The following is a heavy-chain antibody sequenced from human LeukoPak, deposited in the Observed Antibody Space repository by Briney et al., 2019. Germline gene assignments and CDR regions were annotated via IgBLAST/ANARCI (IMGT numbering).Heavy chain of an antibody. V-gene: IGHV3-23*01. CDR3: AKDYYDRSGYYYFDY. D-gene: IGHD3-22*01. Sequence: PGGSLRLSCAASGFTFSSYAMSWVRQAPGKGLEWVSAISGSGGSTYYADSVKGRFTISRDNSKNTLYLQMNSLRAEDTAVYYCAKDYYDRSGYYYFDYWGQGTLVTVSS. CDR1: GFTFSSYA. J-gene: IGHJ4*02. CDR2: ISGSGGST.